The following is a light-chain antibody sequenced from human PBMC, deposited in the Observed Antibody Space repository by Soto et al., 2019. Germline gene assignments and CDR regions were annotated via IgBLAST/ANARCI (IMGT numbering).Light chain of an antibody. J-gene: IGLJ2*01. Sequence: QSALTQPASVSGSPGQSITISCTGTSSDVGAYNYVSWYQQHPGKAPKLMIFEVSDRPSGVSNRFSGSKSGNTASLTISGLQAEHEADYYCSSYTSSNTLVFGGGTQLTVL. V-gene: IGLV2-14*01. CDR2: EVS. CDR1: SSDVGAYNY. CDR3: SSYTSSNTLV.